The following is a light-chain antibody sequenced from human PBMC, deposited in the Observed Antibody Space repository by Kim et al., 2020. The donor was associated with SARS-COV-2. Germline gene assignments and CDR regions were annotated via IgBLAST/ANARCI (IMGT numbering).Light chain of an antibody. V-gene: IGKV1-12*01. CDR2: TAA. CDR3: QQANSFPIT. Sequence: ASVGDRVTPACRASEGISSWLAWYQKKRGKDPIRLSYTAASLQSGVPSRFSASGAGTDFSLTTRSLQPEEFATHNSQQANSFPITFAQGRRLWIK. J-gene: IGKJ5*01. CDR1: EGISSW.